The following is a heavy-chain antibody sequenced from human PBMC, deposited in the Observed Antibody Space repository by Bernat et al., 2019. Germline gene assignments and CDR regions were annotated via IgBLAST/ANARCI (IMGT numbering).Heavy chain of an antibody. Sequence: QVQLVQSGAEVKKPGSSVKVSCKASGGTFSSYAISWVRQAPGQGLEWMGGIIPIFGTANYAQKFQGRVTITADKSTSTAYMELSSLRSEDTAVYYCARGRALGDILTPRPSYYYMDVWGKGTTVTVSS. CDR2: IIPIFGTA. D-gene: IGHD3-9*01. CDR1: GGTFSSYA. V-gene: IGHV1-69*06. J-gene: IGHJ6*03. CDR3: ARGRALGDILTPRPSYYYMDV.